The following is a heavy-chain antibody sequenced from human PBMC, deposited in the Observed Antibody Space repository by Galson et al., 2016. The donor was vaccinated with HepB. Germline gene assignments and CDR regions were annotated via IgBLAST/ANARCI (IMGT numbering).Heavy chain of an antibody. D-gene: IGHD1-1*01. CDR2: IYHSGRS. CDR1: GGSISTDNW. V-gene: IGHV4-4*02. Sequence: SETLSLTCAAFGGSISTDNWWSWVRQPPGKGLEWIGEIYHSGRSNYNPSFKNRAIMSVDKSKNQLSLRLTSLTAADTAVYFCARAPAWTGAFDIWGQGTPVTVS. CDR3: ARAPAWTGAFDI. J-gene: IGHJ3*02.